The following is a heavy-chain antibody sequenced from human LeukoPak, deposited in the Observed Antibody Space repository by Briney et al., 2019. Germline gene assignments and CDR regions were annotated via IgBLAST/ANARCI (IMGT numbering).Heavy chain of an antibody. CDR2: IISKRSGGTT. CDR1: GFPFSDAW. V-gene: IGHV3-15*01. J-gene: IGHJ4*02. D-gene: IGHD3-16*01. CDR3: AWKGTASLADY. Sequence: GGSLRLSCAASGFPFSDAWMTWVRQAPGKGLEWVGRIISKRSGGTTDYGTPVKGRFTISRDDLTNTLYLQMNSLKMEDTGIYYCAWKGTASLADYWGQGTLVTVSS.